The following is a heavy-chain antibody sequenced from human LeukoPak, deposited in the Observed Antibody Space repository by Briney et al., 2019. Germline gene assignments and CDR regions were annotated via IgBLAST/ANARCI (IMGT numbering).Heavy chain of an antibody. J-gene: IGHJ4*02. V-gene: IGHV4-34*01. Sequence: SETLSLTRAVYGGSFSGYYWSWIRQPPGEGLEWIGEINHSGSTNYNPSLKSRVTISVDTSKNQFSLKLSSVTAADTAVYYCARGRNDYVWGSYRYEHDYWGQGTLVTVSS. CDR3: ARGRNDYVWGSYRYEHDY. D-gene: IGHD3-16*02. CDR2: INHSGST. CDR1: GGSFSGYY.